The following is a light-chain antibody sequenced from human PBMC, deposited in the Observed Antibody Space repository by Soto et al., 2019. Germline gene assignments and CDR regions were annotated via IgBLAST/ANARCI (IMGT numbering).Light chain of an antibody. CDR3: QQYGSWWT. V-gene: IGKV1-39*01. CDR1: QSVSSY. Sequence: DIQMTQSPSSLSASVGDRVTITCRASQSVSSYLNWYQQKPGKAPNLLIYLASKLQSGVPSRFAGSGSGTDFTLTISSLQPEDFAVYYCQQYGSWWTFGQGTKVEIK. J-gene: IGKJ1*01. CDR2: LAS.